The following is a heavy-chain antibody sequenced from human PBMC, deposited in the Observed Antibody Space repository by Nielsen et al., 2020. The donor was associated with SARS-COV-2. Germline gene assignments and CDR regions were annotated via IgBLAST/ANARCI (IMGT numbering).Heavy chain of an antibody. CDR2: ISGSGNSA. CDR3: AREQWVGSRGLEY. V-gene: IGHV3-23*01. Sequence: GESLKISCAASGFIFRSYILRWVRQAPGKGLDWVSTISGSGNSAYYADSVKGRFTFSRDNSKNTLYLQMNSLTADDTAVYYCAREQWVGSRGLEYWGQGTLVTVSS. D-gene: IGHD6-19*01. J-gene: IGHJ4*02. CDR1: GFIFRSYI.